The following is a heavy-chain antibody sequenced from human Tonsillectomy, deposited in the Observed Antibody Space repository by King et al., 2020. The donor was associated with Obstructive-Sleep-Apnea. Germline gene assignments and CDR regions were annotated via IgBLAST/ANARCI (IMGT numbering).Heavy chain of an antibody. CDR1: GFTFSSYA. J-gene: IGHJ5*02. Sequence: VQLVESGGGVVQPGRSLRLSCAASGFTFSSYAMHWVRQAPGKGLEWVAVISYDGSNKYYADSVKGRFTISRDNSKNTLYLQMNSLRAEDTAVYYCARDAGMITFGGVISTWGQGTLVTVSS. V-gene: IGHV3-30*04. D-gene: IGHD3-16*02. CDR2: ISYDGSNK. CDR3: ARDAGMITFGGVIST.